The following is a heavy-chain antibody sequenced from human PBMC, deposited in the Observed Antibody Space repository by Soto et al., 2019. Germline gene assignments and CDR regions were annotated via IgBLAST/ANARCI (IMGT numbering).Heavy chain of an antibody. CDR3: ARVYGDYVEVPLTLLDY. Sequence: GASVKVSCKASGYTFTGYYMHWVRQAPGQGLEWMGWINPNSGATNYAQKFQGRVTMTRDTSSSTAYMELSRLRSGDTAVYYCARVYGDYVEVPLTLLDYWGQGTLVTVSS. J-gene: IGHJ4*02. D-gene: IGHD4-17*01. V-gene: IGHV1-2*02. CDR1: GYTFTGYY. CDR2: INPNSGAT.